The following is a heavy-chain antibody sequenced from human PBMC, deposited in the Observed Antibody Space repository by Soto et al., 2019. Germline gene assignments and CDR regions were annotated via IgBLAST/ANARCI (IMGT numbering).Heavy chain of an antibody. V-gene: IGHV4-34*01. J-gene: IGHJ6*03. CDR3: ARGPGCSSTSCYRTRQYYYYYMDV. CDR2: INHSGST. Sequence: KQSPTLSLTCAVYGGSFSGYYWSWIRQPPGKGLEWIGEINHSGSTNYNPSPKSRVTISVDTSKNQFSLKLSSVTAADTAVYYWARGPGCSSTSCYRTRQYYYYYMDVWGKGTTVTVSS. D-gene: IGHD2-2*01. CDR1: GGSFSGYY.